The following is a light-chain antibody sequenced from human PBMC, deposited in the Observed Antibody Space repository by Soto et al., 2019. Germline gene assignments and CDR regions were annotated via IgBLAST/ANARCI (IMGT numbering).Light chain of an antibody. CDR2: DAS. V-gene: IGKV1-5*01. CDR3: QHYDPYSPLYS. Sequence: DIQMTQSPSTLAASVGDRVTITCRASQSINNWLAWYQQRPGKAPKILIHDASNLESGVPSRFSGSGSGTDFTLTIRSVEPDDFATYYCQHYDPYSPLYSFGQGTNLEI. CDR1: QSINNW. J-gene: IGKJ2*03.